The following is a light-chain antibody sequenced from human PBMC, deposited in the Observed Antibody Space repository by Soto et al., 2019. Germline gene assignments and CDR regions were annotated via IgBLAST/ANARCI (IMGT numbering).Light chain of an antibody. J-gene: IGKJ2*01. CDR2: GAS. CDR1: QSFSSSS. Sequence: EIVLTQSPGTLSLSPGERATLSCRASQSFSSSSLAWYQQKPGQAPRLLIYGASSRATGIPDRFSGSGSGTDFTLTISRLEPEDFATYYCQEYNSYSSFTFGQGTKLEIK. CDR3: QEYNSYSSFT. V-gene: IGKV3-20*01.